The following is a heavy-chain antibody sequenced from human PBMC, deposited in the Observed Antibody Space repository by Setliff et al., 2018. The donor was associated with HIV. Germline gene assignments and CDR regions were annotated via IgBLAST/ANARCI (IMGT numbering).Heavy chain of an antibody. Sequence: GGSLRLSCVASGFSFSAFSMNWVRQVPGKGLEWISYITKDAGETHFSDSVKGRFTISRDNAMNSIYLQMSSLRVEDTAVYYCVRDLMWAFDIWGQGTMVTVSS. V-gene: IGHV3-21*05. D-gene: IGHD2-21*01. CDR3: VRDLMWAFDI. J-gene: IGHJ3*02. CDR2: ITKDAGET. CDR1: GFSFSAFS.